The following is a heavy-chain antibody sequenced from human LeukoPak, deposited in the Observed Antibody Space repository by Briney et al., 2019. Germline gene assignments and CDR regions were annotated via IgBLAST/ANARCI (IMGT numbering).Heavy chain of an antibody. J-gene: IGHJ4*02. CDR1: GFTFSSYA. CDR2: ISGSGGST. V-gene: IGHV3-23*01. D-gene: IGHD3-10*01. CDR3: ARARDPGSFNRAFDF. Sequence: PGGSLRLSCAASGFTFSSYAMSWVRQAPGKGLEWVSAISGSGGSTYYADSVKGRFTISRDNSKNTLYLQMNSLRAEDTAVYYCARARDPGSFNRAFDFWGQGTLVTVSS.